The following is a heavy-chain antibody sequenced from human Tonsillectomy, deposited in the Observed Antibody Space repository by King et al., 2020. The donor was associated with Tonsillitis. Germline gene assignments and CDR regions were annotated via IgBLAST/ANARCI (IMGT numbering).Heavy chain of an antibody. D-gene: IGHD4-23*01. CDR1: GFTFSSYA. V-gene: IGHV3-23*04. Sequence: VQLVESGGGLVQPGGSLRLSCAASGFTFSSYAMNWVRQAPGKGLEWVSTISVGGGSTFYADSVKGRCTTSRDTSKNTVYLQMNSLRAEDTAVYYCAKDRAVITPNFFDFWGQGTLVTVSS. CDR2: ISVGGGST. CDR3: AKDRAVITPNFFDF. J-gene: IGHJ4*02.